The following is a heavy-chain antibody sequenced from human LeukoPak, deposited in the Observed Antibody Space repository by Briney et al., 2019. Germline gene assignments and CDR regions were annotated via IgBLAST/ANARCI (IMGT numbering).Heavy chain of an antibody. CDR2: ISSSSSYT. CDR3: AKDRETTASGTFDY. CDR1: GFTFSDYY. J-gene: IGHJ4*02. D-gene: IGHD6-13*01. V-gene: IGHV3-11*06. Sequence: GGSLRLSCAASGFTFSDYYMSWIRQAPGKGLEWVSYISSSSSYTNYADSVKGRFTISRDNSNNTLYLQMNSLRVEDTGVYYCAKDRETTASGTFDYWGQGTLVTVSS.